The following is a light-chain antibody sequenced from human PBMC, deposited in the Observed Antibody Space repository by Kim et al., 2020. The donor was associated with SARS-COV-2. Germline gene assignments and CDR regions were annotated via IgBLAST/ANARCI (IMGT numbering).Light chain of an antibody. CDR1: QGISSY. Sequence: DIQLTQSPSFLSASVGDRVTITCRASQGISSYLAWYQQKPGKAPKLLIYAASTLQSGVPSRFSGSGSGTEFTLTISSLQPEDFATYYCQQLNSYPPYTFGQGTKLE. V-gene: IGKV1-9*01. J-gene: IGKJ2*01. CDR2: AAS. CDR3: QQLNSYPPYT.